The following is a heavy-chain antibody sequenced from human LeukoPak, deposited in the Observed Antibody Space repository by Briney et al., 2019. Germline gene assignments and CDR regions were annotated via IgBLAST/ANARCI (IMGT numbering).Heavy chain of an antibody. CDR3: ARGVRIAAAGTPFDY. J-gene: IGHJ4*02. V-gene: IGHV4-30-4*01. CDR1: GGSISSGDYY. CDR2: IYYSGST. Sequence: KPSETLSLTCTVSGGSISSGDYYWSWIRQPPGKGLEWIGYIYYSGSTYYNPSLKSRVTISVDTSKNQFSLKLSSVTAADTAVYYCARGVRIAAAGTPFDYWGQGTLVTVSS. D-gene: IGHD6-13*01.